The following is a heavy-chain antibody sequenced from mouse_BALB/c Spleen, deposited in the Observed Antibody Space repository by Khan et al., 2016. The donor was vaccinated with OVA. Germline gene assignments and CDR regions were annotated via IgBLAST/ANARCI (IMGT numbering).Heavy chain of an antibody. V-gene: IGHV1-18*01. Sequence: EVQLQQSGPELVEPGASVKIPCKASGYTFTDYNMDWVKQSHGKSLEWIGDINPHNGYTVYNQKFKGTATLPLDKSSSTAYMELRSLTSQDTAVYYCARGVYGSRGAWFAYWGQGTLVTVSA. CDR3: ARGVYGSRGAWFAY. CDR2: INPHNGYT. D-gene: IGHD1-1*01. CDR1: GYTFTDYN. J-gene: IGHJ3*01.